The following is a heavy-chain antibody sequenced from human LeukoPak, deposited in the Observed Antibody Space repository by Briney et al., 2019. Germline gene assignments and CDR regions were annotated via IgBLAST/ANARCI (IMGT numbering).Heavy chain of an antibody. CDR1: GFTFEASA. Sequence: GSLRLSCAASGFTFEASAMSWVRQAPGKGLEWVAVITGGGESTYYADSVKGRFTISRDNSKKTLFLQVNSLRAEDTAVYYCARDYADYVGYFFFDYWGQGTLVTVSS. V-gene: IGHV3-23*01. J-gene: IGHJ4*02. CDR2: ITGGGEST. D-gene: IGHD4-17*01. CDR3: ARDYADYVGYFFFDY.